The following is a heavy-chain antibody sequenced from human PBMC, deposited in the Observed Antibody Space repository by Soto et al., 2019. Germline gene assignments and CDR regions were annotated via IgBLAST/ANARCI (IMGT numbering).Heavy chain of an antibody. Sequence: QAGGSLRLSCAASGFTFSSYEMNWVRQAPGKGLEWVSYISSSGSTIYYADSVKGRFTISRDNAKNSLYLQMNSLRAEDTAVYYCARVVSLWYSSSWSYFDYWGQGTLVTVSS. D-gene: IGHD6-13*01. CDR2: ISSSGSTI. CDR3: ARVVSLWYSSSWSYFDY. J-gene: IGHJ4*02. CDR1: GFTFSSYE. V-gene: IGHV3-48*03.